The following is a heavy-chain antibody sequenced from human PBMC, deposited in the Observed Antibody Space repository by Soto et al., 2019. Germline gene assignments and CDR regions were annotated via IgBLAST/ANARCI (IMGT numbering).Heavy chain of an antibody. CDR1: GFPISNFW. D-gene: IGHD1-26*01. V-gene: IGHV3-7*03. CDR3: ADSGVNFDY. J-gene: IGHJ4*02. Sequence: WLPLRVSCAAAGFPISNFWMNWVRQAPGKGLEWVANINEDGSEKYYVDPAKGRFTISRDNSKNTLYLQMNSLRAEDTAVYYCADSGVNFDYWGQGTLVTVSS. CDR2: INEDGSEK.